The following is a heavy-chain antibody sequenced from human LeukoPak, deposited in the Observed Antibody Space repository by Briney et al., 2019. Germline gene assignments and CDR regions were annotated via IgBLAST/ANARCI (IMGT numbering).Heavy chain of an antibody. CDR3: ARDVYDCSSTSCYQAYYYYYMDV. Sequence: SVKVSCKASGGTFSSYAISWVRQAPGQGLEWMGGIIPIFGTANYAQKFQGRVTITTDESTSTAYMELSSLRSEDTAVYYCARDVYDCSSTSCYQAYYYYYMDVWGKGTTVTVSS. D-gene: IGHD2-2*01. CDR1: GGTFSSYA. J-gene: IGHJ6*03. V-gene: IGHV1-69*05. CDR2: IIPIFGTA.